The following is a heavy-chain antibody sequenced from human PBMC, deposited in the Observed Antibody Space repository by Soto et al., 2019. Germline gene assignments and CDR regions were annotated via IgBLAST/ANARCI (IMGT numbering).Heavy chain of an antibody. CDR1: GFTFSSYG. Sequence: QVQLVESGGGVVQPGRSLRLSCAASGFTFSSYGMHWVRQAPGKGLEWVAVISYDGSNKYYADSVKGRFTISRDNSKNTLYLQMNSLRAEDTAVYYCANSNPDTYFDYWGQGTLVTVSS. J-gene: IGHJ4*02. V-gene: IGHV3-30*18. CDR3: ANSNPDTYFDY. CDR2: ISYDGSNK.